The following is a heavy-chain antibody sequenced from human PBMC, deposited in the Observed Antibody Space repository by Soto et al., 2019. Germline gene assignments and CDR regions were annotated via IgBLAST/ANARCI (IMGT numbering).Heavy chain of an antibody. V-gene: IGHV3-30-3*01. D-gene: IGHD2-8*01. CDR3: ARDAIMVYAIGWFDP. CDR2: ISYDGSNK. J-gene: IGHJ5*02. CDR1: GFTFSSYA. Sequence: PVGSLRLSCAASGFTFSSYAMHWVRQAPGKGLEWVAVISYDGSNKYYADSVKGRFTISRDNSKNTLYLQMNSLRAEDTAVYYCARDAIMVYAIGWFDPWGQGSLVTVSS.